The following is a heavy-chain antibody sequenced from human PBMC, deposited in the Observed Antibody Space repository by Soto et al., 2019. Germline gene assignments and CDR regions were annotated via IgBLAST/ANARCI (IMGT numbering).Heavy chain of an antibody. D-gene: IGHD6-19*01. CDR3: ATYPPIAVAGTGDI. J-gene: IGHJ3*02. Sequence: SETLSLTCTVSGGSISSSSYYWGWIRQPPGKGLEWIGSIYYSGSTYYNPSPKSRVTISVDTSKNQFSLKLSSVTAADTAVYYCATYPPIAVAGTGDIWGQGTMVTVSS. V-gene: IGHV4-39*01. CDR1: GGSISSSSYY. CDR2: IYYSGST.